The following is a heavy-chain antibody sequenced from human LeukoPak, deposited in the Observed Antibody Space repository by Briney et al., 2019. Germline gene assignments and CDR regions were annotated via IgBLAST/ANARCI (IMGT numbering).Heavy chain of an antibody. CDR1: GYTFTTYG. CDR2: ISAYNGNT. J-gene: IGHJ5*02. V-gene: IGHV1-18*01. Sequence: ASVKVSCKASGYTFTTYGVNWVRQAPGQGLEWMGWISAYNGNTDYAQKLQGRVTMTTDTSTNTAYMDLRSLRSDDTAVYYCASYGCCSSTSCYCSGYNWFDPWGQGTLVTVSS. D-gene: IGHD2-2*03. CDR3: ASYGCCSSTSCYCSGYNWFDP.